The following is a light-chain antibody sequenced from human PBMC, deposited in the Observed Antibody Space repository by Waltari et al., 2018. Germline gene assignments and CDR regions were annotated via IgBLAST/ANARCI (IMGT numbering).Light chain of an antibody. J-gene: IGLJ2*01. CDR2: DVS. CDR3: TSYRSTNTRVL. Sequence: QSALTQPASVSGSPGQSTTISCTGINGDVGGYYYVSWYQQYPGQAPKLLIYDVSHRPAGVLRRFSASKSGTTASLTISGLRSEAEADYSCTSYRSTNTRVLFGGGTKLAVL. V-gene: IGLV2-14*03. CDR1: NGDVGGYYY.